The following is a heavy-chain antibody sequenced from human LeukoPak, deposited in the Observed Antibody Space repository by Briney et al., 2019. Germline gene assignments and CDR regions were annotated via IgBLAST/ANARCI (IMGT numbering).Heavy chain of an antibody. CDR2: IYPGDSDT. D-gene: IGHD3-10*01. Sequence: GVSLKISCQGSGHSFTTNWIAWVRQMPGKGLEWMGTIYPGDSDTRYSPSFRGQVTISADKSISTTYLQWSSLKASDTAMYYCARHYASGTYYNPLGYWGQGTLVTVSS. CDR3: ARHYASGTYYNPLGY. V-gene: IGHV5-51*01. J-gene: IGHJ4*02. CDR1: GHSFTTNW.